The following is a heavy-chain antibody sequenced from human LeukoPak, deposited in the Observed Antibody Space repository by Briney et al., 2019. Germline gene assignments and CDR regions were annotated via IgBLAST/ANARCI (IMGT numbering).Heavy chain of an antibody. CDR2: MNPNSGNT. V-gene: IGHV1-8*01. CDR3: ASELRHQDY. J-gene: IGHJ4*02. D-gene: IGHD2-15*01. Sequence: ASVKVSCEASGYSFTSYDINWVRQATGQGLEWLGYMNPNSGNTGYAQKFQGRVTMTRNTSISTAYMELSSLRSEDTAVYYCASELRHQDYWGQGTLVTVSS. CDR1: GYSFTSYD.